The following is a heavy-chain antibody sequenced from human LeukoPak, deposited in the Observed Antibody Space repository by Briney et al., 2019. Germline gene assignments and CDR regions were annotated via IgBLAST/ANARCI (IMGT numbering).Heavy chain of an antibody. Sequence: PSETLSLTCTVSGGSISSYYWSWIRQPPGKGLEWIGYIYYSGSTNYNPSLKSRVTISVDTSKNQFSLKLSSVTAADTAVYYCARVGSGSYGWFDPWGQGTLVTVSS. V-gene: IGHV4-59*08. CDR2: IYYSGST. J-gene: IGHJ5*02. D-gene: IGHD1-26*01. CDR1: GGSISSYY. CDR3: ARVGSGSYGWFDP.